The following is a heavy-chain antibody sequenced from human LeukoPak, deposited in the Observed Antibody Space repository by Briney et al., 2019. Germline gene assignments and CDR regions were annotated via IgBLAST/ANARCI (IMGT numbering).Heavy chain of an antibody. D-gene: IGHD3-9*01. V-gene: IGHV1-24*01. CDR3: ARDRVLRYFDWLLEPNNWFDP. CDR1: GYTLTELS. CDR2: FDPEDGET. J-gene: IGHJ5*02. Sequence: ASVKVSCKVSGYTLTELSMHWVRQAPGKGLEWMGGFDPEDGETIYAQKLQGRVTMTTDTSTSTAYMELRSLRSDDTAVYYCARDRVLRYFDWLLEPNNWFDPWGQGTLVTVSS.